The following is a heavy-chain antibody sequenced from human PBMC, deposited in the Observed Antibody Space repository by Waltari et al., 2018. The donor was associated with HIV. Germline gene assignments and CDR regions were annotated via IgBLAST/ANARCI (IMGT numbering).Heavy chain of an antibody. D-gene: IGHD3-10*02. J-gene: IGHJ5*02. CDR2: IRWRSVNI. CDR1: GFRFDDYA. V-gene: IGHV3-9*01. Sequence: EVQLVESGGDLVQPGGSLRLSCAASGFRFDDYAMHWVRQAPGKGREWVSGIRWRSVNIAYADSVRGRFTISRDNAKNSLYLRMNSLRPDDTGFYYCARGPMYKWFDPWGQGTLVTVSS. CDR3: ARGPMYKWFDP.